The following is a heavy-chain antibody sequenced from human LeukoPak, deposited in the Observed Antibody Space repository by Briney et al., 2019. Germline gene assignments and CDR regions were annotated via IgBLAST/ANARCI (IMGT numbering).Heavy chain of an antibody. CDR1: GFTFDDYA. Sequence: SLRLSCAASGFTFDDYAMHWVRQAPGKGLEWVSGISWNSGSIGYADSVKGRFTISRDNAKNSLYLQMNSLRAEDTAVYYCARDRGNWNADADAFDIWGQGTMVTVSS. D-gene: IGHD1-20*01. CDR2: ISWNSGSI. CDR3: ARDRGNWNADADAFDI. J-gene: IGHJ3*02. V-gene: IGHV3-9*01.